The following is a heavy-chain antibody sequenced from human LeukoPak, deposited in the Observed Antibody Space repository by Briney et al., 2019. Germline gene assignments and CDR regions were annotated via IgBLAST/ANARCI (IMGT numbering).Heavy chain of an antibody. V-gene: IGHV4-4*07. CDR1: GGSINRWF. Sequence: SETLSLTCTVSGGSINRWFLSWIRQPAAKGREWIGRFQTSGSIICNPSLRSRVTMSLDTSKTQFFLELTSVTAADTAVYYCATGSGDLDHWGQGTLVTVSS. D-gene: IGHD3-10*01. CDR3: ATGSGDLDH. CDR2: FQTSGSI. J-gene: IGHJ4*02.